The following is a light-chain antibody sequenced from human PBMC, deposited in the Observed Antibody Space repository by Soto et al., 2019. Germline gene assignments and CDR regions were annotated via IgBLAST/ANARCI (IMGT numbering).Light chain of an antibody. CDR3: QQRSNWPLT. J-gene: IGKJ4*01. CDR1: RGIRSY. CDR2: DAS. V-gene: IGKV3-11*01. Sequence: EIVLTQSPATLSLSPGERATLSCRPGRGIRSYLAWYQQKPGQAPRPLIYDASNRATGIPARFSGSGSGTDFTLTISSLEPEDFAVYYCQQRSNWPLTFGGGTKVEIK.